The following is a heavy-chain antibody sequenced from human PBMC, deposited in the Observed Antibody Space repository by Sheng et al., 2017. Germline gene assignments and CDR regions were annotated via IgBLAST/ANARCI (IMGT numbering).Heavy chain of an antibody. V-gene: IGHV3-73*02. CDR3: TKQGAVADENWFDP. CDR2: IRSKPYNYAT. D-gene: IGHD6-19*01. Sequence: EVQLVESGGGLVQPGGSVKLSCAASGFNFRDSAMHWVRQASGKGLEWVGRIRSKPYNYATVYAASVQGRFTISRDDLKNTVYLQMSSLKLEDTAVYYCTKQGAVADENWFDPWGQGTLVTVSS. CDR1: GFNFRDSA. J-gene: IGHJ5*02.